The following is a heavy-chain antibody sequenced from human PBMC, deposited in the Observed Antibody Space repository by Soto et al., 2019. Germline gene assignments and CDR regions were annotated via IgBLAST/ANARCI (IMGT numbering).Heavy chain of an antibody. J-gene: IGHJ5*02. D-gene: IGHD3-10*01. V-gene: IGHV5-51*01. CDR3: ARLSATYDYSSGRNWFDP. CDR1: GYSFTNYW. CDR2: IYLGDSNA. Sequence: GESLKISCKASGYSFTNYWIGWVRQMPGRGLEWMGTIYLGDSNARDSPSFRGQVTISADKSINTAYLQWSSLKASDTAMYYCARLSATYDYSSGRNWFDPWGQGTLVTVSS.